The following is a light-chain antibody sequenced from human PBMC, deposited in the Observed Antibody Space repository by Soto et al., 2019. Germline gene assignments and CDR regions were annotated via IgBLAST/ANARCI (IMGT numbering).Light chain of an antibody. CDR1: QSVSSN. J-gene: IGKJ1*01. Sequence: EIVMTQSPATLSVSPGERATLSCRASQSVSSNVAWYQQKPGQAPRLLFYGASTRATGIPDRFSGSGSETEFTLTISSLQPEDFAVYYCQQYDNWPPWTFGQGTKVEIK. V-gene: IGKV3-15*01. CDR2: GAS. CDR3: QQYDNWPPWT.